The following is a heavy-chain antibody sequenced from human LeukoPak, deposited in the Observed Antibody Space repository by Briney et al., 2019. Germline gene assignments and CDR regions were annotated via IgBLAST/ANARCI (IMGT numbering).Heavy chain of an antibody. Sequence: PGRSLRLSCAASGFTFSSYAMHWVRQAPGKGLEWVAVISYDGSNKYYADSVKGRVTVSRDNSKNTLYLQMNTLSVEDTALYYCARSSSSSFDYWGQGTLVTVSS. CDR3: ARSSSSSFDY. CDR2: ISYDGSNK. CDR1: GFTFSSYA. J-gene: IGHJ4*02. D-gene: IGHD6-13*01. V-gene: IGHV3-30-3*01.